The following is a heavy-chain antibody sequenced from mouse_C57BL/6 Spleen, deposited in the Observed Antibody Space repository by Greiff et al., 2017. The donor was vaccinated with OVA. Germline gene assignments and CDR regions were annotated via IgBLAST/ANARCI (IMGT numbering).Heavy chain of an antibody. J-gene: IGHJ4*01. D-gene: IGHD2-3*01. Sequence: VKLQESGAELVRPGASVTLSCKASGYTFTDYEMHWVKQTPVHGLEWIGAIDPETGGTAYNQKFKGKAILTADKSSSTAYMELRSLTSEDSAVYYCTAVYDGYYGYAMDYWGQGTSVTVSS. CDR2: IDPETGGT. CDR3: TAVYDGYYGYAMDY. V-gene: IGHV1-15*01. CDR1: GYTFTDYE.